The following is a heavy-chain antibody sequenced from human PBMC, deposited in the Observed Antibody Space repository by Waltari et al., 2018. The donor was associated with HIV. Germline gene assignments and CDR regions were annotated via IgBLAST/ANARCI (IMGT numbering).Heavy chain of an antibody. D-gene: IGHD2-2*01. CDR2: INHSGST. CDR1: GGSFIGYY. Sequence: QVQLQQWGAGLLKPSETLYLTCAVYGGSFIGYYWSWLRQPPGKGLEWIGEINHSGSTFHNPSLKSRVTMSVDTSKNQFSLKLSSVTAADTAVYYCARDPRAMPGYWGQGTLVTVSS. V-gene: IGHV4-34*01. J-gene: IGHJ4*02. CDR3: ARDPRAMPGY.